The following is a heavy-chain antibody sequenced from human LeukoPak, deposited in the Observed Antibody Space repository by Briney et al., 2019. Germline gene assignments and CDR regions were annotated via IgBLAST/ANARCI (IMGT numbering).Heavy chain of an antibody. CDR1: GFTFSSYA. CDR3: ARDPYNYDRSGYKLDSYFDY. J-gene: IGHJ4*02. Sequence: HPGGSLRLSCAASGFTFSSYAMSWVRQAPGKGLEWVSAISGSGGSTYYADSVKGRFTISRDNSKNTLYLQMNSLRAEDTAVYYCARDPYNYDRSGYKLDSYFDYWGQGTLVTVSS. V-gene: IGHV3-23*01. CDR2: ISGSGGST. D-gene: IGHD3-22*01.